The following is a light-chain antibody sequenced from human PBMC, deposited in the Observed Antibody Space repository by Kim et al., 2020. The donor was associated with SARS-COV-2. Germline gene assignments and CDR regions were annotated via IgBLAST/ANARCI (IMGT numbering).Light chain of an antibody. J-gene: IGLJ3*02. CDR2: RNN. V-gene: IGLV1-47*01. Sequence: GQRVTDACSGNGSDIGSNYVYWYQQLPGTAPKLLIYRNNQRPSGVPDRFSGSKSGTSASLAISGLRCEDEADYYGAAWDDSVSGWVFGGGTQLTVL. CDR3: AAWDDSVSGWV. CDR1: GSDIGSNY.